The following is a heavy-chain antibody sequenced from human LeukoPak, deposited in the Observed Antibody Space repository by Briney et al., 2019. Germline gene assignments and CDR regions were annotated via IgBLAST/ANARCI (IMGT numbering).Heavy chain of an antibody. CDR1: DYSFTSYA. CDR3: ARDPLSSTWSNYYHAMDV. J-gene: IGHJ6*02. Sequence: ASVKVSCKASDYSFTSYAINWVRQAPGQGLEWLGQISAYNGNTNYAQKFQDRVTLTTDTSTSTAYLELRSLTSDDTAVYYCARDPLSSTWSNYYHAMDVWGPGTTVTVSS. CDR2: ISAYNGNT. V-gene: IGHV1-18*01. D-gene: IGHD6-19*01.